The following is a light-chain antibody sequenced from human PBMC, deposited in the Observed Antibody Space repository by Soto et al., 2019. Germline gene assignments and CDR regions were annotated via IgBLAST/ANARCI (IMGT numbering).Light chain of an antibody. Sequence: QSVLSQPPSASGSPGQSVTISCTGTSSDVGGYNYVSWYQQHPGKAPKLMIYEVSKRPSGVPDRCSGSKSGNTASLTVSGLQAEYEADDYCSSYASSKNSLFRPGTKGTIL. V-gene: IGLV2-8*01. J-gene: IGLJ1*01. CDR1: SSDVGGYNY. CDR2: EVS. CDR3: SSYASSKNSL.